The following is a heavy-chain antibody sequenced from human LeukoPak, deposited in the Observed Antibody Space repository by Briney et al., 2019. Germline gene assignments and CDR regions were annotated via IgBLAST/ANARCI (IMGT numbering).Heavy chain of an antibody. J-gene: IGHJ4*02. CDR1: GYSISSGYY. CDR2: IYHSGST. CDR3: ARGPIAAAGICYFDY. V-gene: IGHV4-38-2*02. D-gene: IGHD6-13*01. Sequence: SETLSLTCTVSGYSISSGYYWGWIRQPPGKGLEWIGSIYHSGSTYYNPSLKSRVTISVDTSKSQFSLKLSSVTAADTAVYYCARGPIAAAGICYFDYWGQGTLVTVSS.